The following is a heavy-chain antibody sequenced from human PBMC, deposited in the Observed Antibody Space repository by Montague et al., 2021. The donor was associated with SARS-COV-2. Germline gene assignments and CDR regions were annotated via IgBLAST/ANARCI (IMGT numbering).Heavy chain of an antibody. J-gene: IGHJ4*02. CDR2: TYYRSKWYN. D-gene: IGHD2-2*01. V-gene: IGHV6-1*01. CDR3: ARIPVGSKYYFDF. CDR1: GDSVSSNIAT. Sequence: SAISGDSVSSNIATWNWIRQSPSRGLEWLGRTYYRSKWYNDYAKSVKSRITIDPDISKHQFSLHLNSVTPEDTAVYYCARIPVGSKYYFDFWGQGTLVTVSS.